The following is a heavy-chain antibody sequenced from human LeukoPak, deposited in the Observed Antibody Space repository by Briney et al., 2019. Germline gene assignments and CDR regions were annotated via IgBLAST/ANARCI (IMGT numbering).Heavy chain of an antibody. V-gene: IGHV1-2*04. Sequence: ASVKVSCKASGYTFTGYYMHWVRQAPGQGLEWMGWINPNSGGTNYAQKFQGWVTMTRDTSISTAYMELSRLRSDDTAVYYCARLGSDCSGGSCYRDDAFDIWGQGTMVTVSS. CDR3: ARLGSDCSGGSCYRDDAFDI. J-gene: IGHJ3*02. D-gene: IGHD2-15*01. CDR1: GYTFTGYY. CDR2: INPNSGGT.